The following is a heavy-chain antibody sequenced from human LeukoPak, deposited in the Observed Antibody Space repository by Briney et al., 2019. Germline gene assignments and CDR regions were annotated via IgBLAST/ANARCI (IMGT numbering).Heavy chain of an antibody. D-gene: IGHD6-19*01. CDR3: AKDATRTSGWYYFDY. V-gene: IGHV3-7*05. J-gene: IGHJ4*02. Sequence: GGSLRLSCAAFGFTFSSYRMRWVRQAPGKGLEWVANIKEDGNGKCYVDSVKGRFTISRDNAKKSLFLQMNSLRAEDTAVYYCAKDATRTSGWYYFDYWGQGTLVTVSS. CDR1: GFTFSSYR. CDR2: IKEDGNGK.